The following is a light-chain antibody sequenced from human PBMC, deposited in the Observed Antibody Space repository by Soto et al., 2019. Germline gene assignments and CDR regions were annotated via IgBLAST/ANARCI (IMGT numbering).Light chain of an antibody. Sequence: QSVLTQPASVSGSPGQSITISCTGTSSDIGGYHLVSWYQHQSGKAPKLIIYKVSQWPSGVSDRFSASKSGNTASLTISGLQAEDEADYYCCSYAGSNWGYVFGTGTQLTVL. CDR3: CSYAGSNWGYV. CDR2: KVS. CDR1: SSDIGGYHL. V-gene: IGLV2-23*02. J-gene: IGLJ1*01.